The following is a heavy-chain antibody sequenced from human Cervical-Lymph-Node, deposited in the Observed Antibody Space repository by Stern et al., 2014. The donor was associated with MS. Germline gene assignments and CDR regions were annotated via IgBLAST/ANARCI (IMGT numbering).Heavy chain of an antibody. CDR2: ISADNGDT. J-gene: IGHJ6*02. V-gene: IGHV1-18*01. D-gene: IGHD3-3*01. CDR3: ARDSLIRTFGVEEGMDV. CDR1: GYFFTSYG. Sequence: QLVKSGAEVKKPGASGKVSCKASGYFFTSYGISWVRQAPGQGLEWMGWISADNGDTNYAQNVQGRVTMTTDTSTNTAYMELSSLRSDDTALYYCARDSLIRTFGVEEGMDVWGQGTTVTVSS.